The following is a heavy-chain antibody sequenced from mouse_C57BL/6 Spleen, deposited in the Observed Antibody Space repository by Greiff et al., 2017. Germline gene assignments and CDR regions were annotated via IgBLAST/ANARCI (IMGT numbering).Heavy chain of an antibody. CDR2: FHPYNDDT. J-gene: IGHJ4*01. V-gene: IGHV1-47*01. CDR3: ARGTVEGAMDY. CDR1: GYTFTTYP. D-gene: IGHD1-1*01. Sequence: VQLQQSGAELVTPGASVKMSCKASGYTFTTYPIEWMKQNHGKSLEWIGNFHPYNDDTKYNAKFKGKATLTVEKSSSTVYLELSRLTSDDSAFYDGARGTVEGAMDYWGQGTSVTVSS.